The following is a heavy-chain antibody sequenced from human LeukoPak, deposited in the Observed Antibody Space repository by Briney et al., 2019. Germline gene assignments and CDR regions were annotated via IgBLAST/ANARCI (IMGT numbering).Heavy chain of an antibody. D-gene: IGHD5-12*01. CDR3: AKGGGYEAQYYYYYLDV. J-gene: IGHJ6*03. CDR2: IYSGGST. CDR1: GFNVSSNY. V-gene: IGHV3-53*05. Sequence: GGSLRLSCAASGFNVSSNYMSWVRQAPGKGLEWVSVIYSGGSTFYADSVKGRFTISRDDSKNTLYLQMKSLRAEDTAVYYCAKGGGYEAQYYYYYLDVWGKGTTVTISS.